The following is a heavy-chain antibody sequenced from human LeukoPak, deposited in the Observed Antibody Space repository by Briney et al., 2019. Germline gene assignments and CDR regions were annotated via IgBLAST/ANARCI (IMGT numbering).Heavy chain of an antibody. V-gene: IGHV1-2*02. J-gene: IGHJ5*02. CDR2: INPNSGGT. D-gene: IGHD6-13*01. Sequence: ASVKVSCKASGYTFTGYYMHWVRQAPGQGLEWMGWINPNSGGTNYAQKFQGRVTMTRDTSISTAYMELSRLRSDDTAVYYCARDRAALVSGYSSDTWGQGTLVTVSS. CDR1: GYTFTGYY. CDR3: ARDRAALVSGYSSDT.